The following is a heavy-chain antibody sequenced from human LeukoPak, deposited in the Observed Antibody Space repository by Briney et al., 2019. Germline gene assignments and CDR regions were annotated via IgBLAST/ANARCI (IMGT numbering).Heavy chain of an antibody. CDR1: GFIFSSYS. CDR2: ISSSSSYI. V-gene: IGHV3-21*01. J-gene: IGHJ4*02. Sequence: GGSLRLSCAASGFIFSSYSMNWVRQAPGKGLEWVSFISSSSSYIYYADSVKGRFTISRDNAKNSLYLQMNSLRAEDTAVYYCARDTAWELLVYWGQGTLVTVSS. CDR3: ARDTAWELLVY. D-gene: IGHD1-26*01.